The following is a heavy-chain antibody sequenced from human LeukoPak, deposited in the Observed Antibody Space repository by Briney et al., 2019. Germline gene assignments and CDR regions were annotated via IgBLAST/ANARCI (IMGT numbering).Heavy chain of an antibody. CDR1: GGTFSSYA. J-gene: IGHJ4*02. CDR2: IIPIFGTA. Sequence: GASVKVSCEASGGTFSSYAISWVRQAPGQGLEWMGGIIPIFGTANYAQKFQGRVTITTDESTSTAYMELSSLRSEDTAVYYCARSPTSMVRGVISPSYFDYWGQGTLVTVSS. V-gene: IGHV1-69*05. D-gene: IGHD3-10*01. CDR3: ARSPTSMVRGVISPSYFDY.